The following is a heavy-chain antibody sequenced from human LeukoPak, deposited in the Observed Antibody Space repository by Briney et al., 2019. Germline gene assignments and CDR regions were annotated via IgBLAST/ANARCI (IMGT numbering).Heavy chain of an antibody. J-gene: IGHJ5*02. V-gene: IGHV3-21*01. Sequence: GGSLRLSCAASGFTFSGSAMHWVRQAPGKGLEWVSSISSSSSYIYYADSVKGRFTISRDNAKNSLYLQMNSLRAEDTAVYYCARDLTTVTNHWGQGTLVTVSS. CDR1: GFTFSGSA. D-gene: IGHD4-17*01. CDR2: ISSSSSYI. CDR3: ARDLTTVTNH.